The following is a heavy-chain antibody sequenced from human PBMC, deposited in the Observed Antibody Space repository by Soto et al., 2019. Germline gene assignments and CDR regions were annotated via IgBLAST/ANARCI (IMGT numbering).Heavy chain of an antibody. Sequence: PSETLSLTCTVSGGSISSYYWSWIRQPAGKGLEWIGRIYTSGSTNYNPSLKSRVTMSVDTSKNQFSLKLSSVTAADTAVYYCARDGEIGYVWGSYRYTGFDYWGQGTLVTVSS. D-gene: IGHD3-16*02. CDR2: IYTSGST. J-gene: IGHJ4*02. V-gene: IGHV4-4*07. CDR1: GGSISSYY. CDR3: ARDGEIGYVWGSYRYTGFDY.